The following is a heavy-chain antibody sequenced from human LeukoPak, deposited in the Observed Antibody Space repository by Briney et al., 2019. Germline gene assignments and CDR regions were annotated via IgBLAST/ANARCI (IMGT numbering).Heavy chain of an antibody. Sequence: PGGSLRLSCAASGITFSYYWMHWVRQAPREELVWVSRIDADGSSATYADSVKGRFTISRDNAKNTLYLQMNSLRAEDTAVYYCAREGGYDPFEHWGQGTLVTVSS. CDR2: IDADGSSA. J-gene: IGHJ4*02. D-gene: IGHD5-12*01. CDR3: AREGGYDPFEH. CDR1: GITFSYYW. V-gene: IGHV3-74*01.